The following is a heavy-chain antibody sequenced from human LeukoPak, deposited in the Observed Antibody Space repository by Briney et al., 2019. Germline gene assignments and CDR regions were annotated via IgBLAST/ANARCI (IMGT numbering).Heavy chain of an antibody. J-gene: IGHJ4*02. CDR2: IWYDGSTK. Sequence: GRSLRLSCAASGFTFISYVMHWVRQAPGKGLEWVAVIWYDGSTKHYADSVKGRFTISRDNSKNTLYLQMNSLRAEDTAVYYCARDRNWYLDYWGQGTLVTVSS. CDR1: GFTFISYV. CDR3: ARDRNWYLDY. D-gene: IGHD1-1*01. V-gene: IGHV3-33*01.